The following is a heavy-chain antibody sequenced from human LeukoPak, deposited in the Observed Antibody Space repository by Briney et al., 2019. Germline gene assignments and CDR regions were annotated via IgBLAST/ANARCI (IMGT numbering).Heavy chain of an antibody. CDR2: IIPIFGTA. Sequence: ASVKVSCKASGGTFSSYAISWVRQAPGQGLEWMGGIIPIFGTANYAQKFQGRVTITTDESTSTAYMELSSLRSGDTAVYYRARARERRFHYYYMDVWGKGTTVTVSS. CDR3: ARARERRFHYYYMDV. J-gene: IGHJ6*03. D-gene: IGHD1-1*01. CDR1: GGTFSSYA. V-gene: IGHV1-69*05.